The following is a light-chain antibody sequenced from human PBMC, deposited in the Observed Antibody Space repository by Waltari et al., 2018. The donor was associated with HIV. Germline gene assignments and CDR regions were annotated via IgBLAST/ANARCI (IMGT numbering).Light chain of an antibody. J-gene: IGKJ1*01. CDR1: QSISNY. Sequence: DIQMTPSPSSLSVSVGYRVRIPCRASQSISNYFYWYQQKPGKAPKLLIYSASSLQSGVPSRFSGSGSETDFTLTISSLQHDDFATYYCRQSYSSPRTFGQGTKVEIK. CDR3: RQSYSSPRT. CDR2: SAS. V-gene: IGKV1-39*01.